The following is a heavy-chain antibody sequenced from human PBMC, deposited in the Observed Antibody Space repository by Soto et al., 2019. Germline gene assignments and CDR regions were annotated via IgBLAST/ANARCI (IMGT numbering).Heavy chain of an antibody. D-gene: IGHD1-7*01. CDR2: ISWNSGSI. CDR1: GFTFDDYA. J-gene: IGHJ4*02. Sequence: GGSLRLSCAASGFTFDDYAMHWVRQAPGKGLEWVSGISWNSGSIGYADSVKGRFTISRDNAKNSLYLQMNSLRAGDTALYYCAKANWNYAHFDYWGQGTLVTVSS. V-gene: IGHV3-9*01. CDR3: AKANWNYAHFDY.